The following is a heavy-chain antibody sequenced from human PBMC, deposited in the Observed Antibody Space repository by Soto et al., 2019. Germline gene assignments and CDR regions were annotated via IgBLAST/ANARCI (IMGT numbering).Heavy chain of an antibody. Sequence: GGSLRLSCAASGFTFSDYVMHWVRQAPGKGLEWVALITYEGANTDYAGSVKGRFTISRDNAKSTVSLLMNNLKSEDTAVYYCAKNWPGYGSTWFALDIWGQGTMVTV. CDR2: ITYEGANT. CDR3: AKNWPGYGSTWFALDI. D-gene: IGHD6-13*01. V-gene: IGHV3-30*18. CDR1: GFTFSDYV. J-gene: IGHJ3*02.